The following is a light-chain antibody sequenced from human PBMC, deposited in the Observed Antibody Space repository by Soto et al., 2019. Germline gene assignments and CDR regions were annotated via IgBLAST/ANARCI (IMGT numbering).Light chain of an antibody. CDR1: QSVSNY. CDR2: AAS. CDR3: QQSHSTPFT. Sequence: DIQMTQSPSSLSASVGDRVSITCRASQSVSNYLNWYQQRPGKAPKLLIYAASSLQSGVPSRFSGSASGTDFTLTISSLQPEDFATYHCQQSHSTPFTFGQWTKLEIK. V-gene: IGKV1-39*01. J-gene: IGKJ2*01.